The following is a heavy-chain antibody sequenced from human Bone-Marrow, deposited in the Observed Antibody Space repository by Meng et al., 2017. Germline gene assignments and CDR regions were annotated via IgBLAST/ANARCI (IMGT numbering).Heavy chain of an antibody. D-gene: IGHD3-9*01. Sequence: GESLKISCASSGFTFSSYAMHWVRQAPGKGLEWVAVISYDGSNKYYADSVKGRFTISRDNSKNTLYLQMNSLRAEDTAVYYCASPRIDDILTGYSARYYYYGMDFWGQGTTVTVSS. CDR2: ISYDGSNK. J-gene: IGHJ6*02. CDR3: ASPRIDDILTGYSARYYYYGMDF. V-gene: IGHV3-30*04. CDR1: GFTFSSYA.